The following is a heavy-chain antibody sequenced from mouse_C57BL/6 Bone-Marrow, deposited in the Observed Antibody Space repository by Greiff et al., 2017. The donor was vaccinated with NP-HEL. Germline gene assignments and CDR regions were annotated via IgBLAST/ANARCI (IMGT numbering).Heavy chain of an antibody. D-gene: IGHD3-3*01. CDR2: IYPGSGNT. V-gene: IGHV1-76*01. J-gene: IGHJ3*01. CDR3: ARHEGLGFAY. Sequence: QVQLQQSGAELVRPGASVKLSCKASGYTFTDYYINWVKQRPGQGLEWIARIYPGSGNTYYNEKFKGKATLTAEKSSSTAYMQLSSLTSEDSAVYFCARHEGLGFAYWGQGTLVTVSA. CDR1: GYTFTDYY.